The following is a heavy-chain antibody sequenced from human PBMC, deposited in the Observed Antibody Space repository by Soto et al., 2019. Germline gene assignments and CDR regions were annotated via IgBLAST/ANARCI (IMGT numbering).Heavy chain of an antibody. CDR1: GFTYSSHG. CDR2: LSRGGGST. CDR3: ARDGQYRTDGFDI. D-gene: IGHD5-12*01. V-gene: IGHV3-23*01. Sequence: EAQLLESGGELIQPGGSLRLSCAASGFTYSSHGMSWVRQAPGKGLEWIAGLSRGGGSTYYADSVKGRFTISRDNSKNTLDFIMNSLRVEDTALYYCARDGQYRTDGFDIWGQGTMVTVYS. J-gene: IGHJ3*02.